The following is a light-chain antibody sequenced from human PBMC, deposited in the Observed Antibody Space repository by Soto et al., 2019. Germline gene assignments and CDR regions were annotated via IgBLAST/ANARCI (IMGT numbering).Light chain of an antibody. CDR2: EVT. Sequence: QSVLTHPASVSGSPGQSITISCTGTSSDIGSYDLVSWYQQHPGTAPKLIIYEVTKRPSGVSTRFSGSKSGNTASLTISGLQAVDEADYYCCSFADFTYVFGTGTKVTV. J-gene: IGLJ1*01. CDR1: SSDIGSYDL. V-gene: IGLV2-23*02. CDR3: CSFADFTYV.